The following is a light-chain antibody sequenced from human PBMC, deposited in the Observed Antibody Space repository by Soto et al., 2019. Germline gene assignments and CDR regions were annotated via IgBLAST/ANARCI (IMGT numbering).Light chain of an antibody. CDR1: QSVSSTY. CDR3: QQYHHWPPIT. V-gene: IGKV3-20*01. CDR2: GAS. J-gene: IGKJ5*01. Sequence: EIVLTQTPGTLSFSPGERATLSCRASQSVSSTYLAWYQQKPGQAPRLLIYGASSRATGIPDRFSGSGSGTEFTLTISSLQSEDFAIYYCQQYHHWPPITFGQGTRLDIK.